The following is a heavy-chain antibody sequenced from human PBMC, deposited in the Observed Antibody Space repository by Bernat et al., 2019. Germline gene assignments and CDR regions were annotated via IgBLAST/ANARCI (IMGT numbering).Heavy chain of an antibody. CDR2: VSPIGGST. CDR1: GFTFNSYA. J-gene: IGHJ4*02. Sequence: EVQLVESGGGLIQPGGSLRLSCAASGFTFNSYAMSWVRQAPGKGLEWVSTVSPIGGSTYYADSVKGRFTISRDNSKNTLYLQMNSLRAEDTAVYYCGKDGGDYGFFDYWGLGTLVTVSS. V-gene: IGHV3-23*04. D-gene: IGHD4-17*01. CDR3: GKDGGDYGFFDY.